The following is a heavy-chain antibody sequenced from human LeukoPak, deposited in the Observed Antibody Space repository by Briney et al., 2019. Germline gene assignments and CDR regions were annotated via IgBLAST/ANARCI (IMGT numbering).Heavy chain of an antibody. D-gene: IGHD3-10*01. CDR2: IWYGGSNK. V-gene: IGHV3-33*08. CDR3: ARDGSMVRGVITYGMDV. Sequence: GGSLRLSCAASGFTFSSYGMHWVRQAPGKGLEWVAVIWYGGSNKYYADSVKDRFTISRDNSKNTLYLQMNSLRAEDTAVYYCARDGSMVRGVITYGMDVWGQGTTVTVSS. J-gene: IGHJ6*02. CDR1: GFTFSSYG.